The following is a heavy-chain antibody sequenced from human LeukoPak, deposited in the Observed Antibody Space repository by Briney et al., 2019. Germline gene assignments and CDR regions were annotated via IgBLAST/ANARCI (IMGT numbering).Heavy chain of an antibody. CDR3: AREERNGDYYYGMDV. CDR2: IYYSGST. CDR1: GGSISSYY. Sequence: SETLSLTRTVSGGSISSYYWSWIRQPPGKGLEWIAHIYYSGSTNYNPSLKSRVTISVDTSKNQFSLKLSSVTAADTAVYYCAREERNGDYYYGMDVWGQGTTVTVSS. J-gene: IGHJ6*02. V-gene: IGHV4-59*01. D-gene: IGHD1-1*01.